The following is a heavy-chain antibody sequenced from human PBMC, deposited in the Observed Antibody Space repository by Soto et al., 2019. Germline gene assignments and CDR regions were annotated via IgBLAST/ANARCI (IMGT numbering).Heavy chain of an antibody. CDR2: INPNSGGP. CDR1: GYTFTGYF. J-gene: IGHJ4*02. CDR3: ARGGTTSLDY. D-gene: IGHD1-1*01. V-gene: IGHV1-2*02. Sequence: EASVKVSCKASGYTFTGYFMHWVRQAPGQGLEWMGWINPNSGGPVSAQKFQGRVTMTRDTSISTAYLELSRLRSDDTAVYYCARGGTTSLDYWGQGTQVTVSS.